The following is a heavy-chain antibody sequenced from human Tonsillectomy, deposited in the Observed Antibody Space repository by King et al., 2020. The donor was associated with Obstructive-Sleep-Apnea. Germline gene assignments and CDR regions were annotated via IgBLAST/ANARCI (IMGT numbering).Heavy chain of an antibody. J-gene: IGHJ6*02. CDR3: ARDFGRSYYYYGMDV. CDR2: INSDGSST. Sequence: VQLVESGGGLVQPGGSLRLSCAASGFTFSSYWMHWVRQAPGKGLVWVSRINSDGSSTSYADSVKGRFTISRDNAKNTLYLQMNSLRAEDTAVYYCARDFGRSYYYYGMDVWGQGTTVTVSS. CDR1: GFTFSSYW. V-gene: IGHV3-74*01. D-gene: IGHD3-3*01.